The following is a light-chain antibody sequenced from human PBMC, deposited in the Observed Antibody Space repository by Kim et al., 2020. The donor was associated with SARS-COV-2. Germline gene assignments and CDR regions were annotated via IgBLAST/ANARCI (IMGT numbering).Light chain of an antibody. CDR1: ETISKY. V-gene: IGKV1-39*01. CDR3: QQSYSLPWT. J-gene: IGKJ1*01. CDR2: GAA. Sequence: AAVGDKVTITCRTSETISKYVNWYQQKSGKAPELLISGAASLRSGVPSRFSGIGYGTYFTLSISSLPPEDFATYYCQQSYSLPWTFGPGTKVDIK.